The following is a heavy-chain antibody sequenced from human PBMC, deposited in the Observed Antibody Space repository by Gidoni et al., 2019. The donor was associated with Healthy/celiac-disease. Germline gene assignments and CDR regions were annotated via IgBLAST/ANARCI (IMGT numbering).Heavy chain of an antibody. V-gene: IGHV3-64D*06. D-gene: IGHD2-2*01. Sequence: EVKLGESGGGLVQPGGALRLAGSASGFTLRSDATHWVRQAPGKGREYVSAISSNWGSTYYADSVKRRFTISRDNSMNPLYLQMSSLRAEDTAVYYCVKDWVLGYCSSTSCSVDDYWGQGTLVTVSS. CDR1: GFTLRSDA. J-gene: IGHJ4*02. CDR3: VKDWVLGYCSSTSCSVDDY. CDR2: ISSNWGST.